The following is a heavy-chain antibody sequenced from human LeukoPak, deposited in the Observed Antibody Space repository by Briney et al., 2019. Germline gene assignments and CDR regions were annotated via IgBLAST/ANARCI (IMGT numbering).Heavy chain of an antibody. CDR3: AKEPLLEGDAFDI. V-gene: IGHV3-7*03. CDR2: IKQDGSEK. J-gene: IGHJ3*02. CDR1: GFTFSGYW. Sequence: GGSLRLSCAASGFTFSGYWMSWVRQAPGKGLEWVANIKQDGSEKYYVDSVKGRFTISRDNAKNSLYLQMNSLRAEDTAVYYCAKEPLLEGDAFDIWGQGTMVTVSS. D-gene: IGHD1-1*01.